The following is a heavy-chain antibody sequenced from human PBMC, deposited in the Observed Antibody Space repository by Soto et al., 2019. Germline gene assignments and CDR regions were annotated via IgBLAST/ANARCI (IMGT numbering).Heavy chain of an antibody. V-gene: IGHV4-39*01. D-gene: IGHD6-13*01. Sequence: QLQLQESGPGLVEPSETLSLTCTVSGVSISDTSYYWGWIRQPPGKGLEWIGTIYYSGSTYYSPSLKSRVTMSVYTSKNQFSLKLISVTAADTAVYYCARLYPQLDFDYWGQGTLVTVSS. CDR1: GVSISDTSYY. J-gene: IGHJ4*02. CDR2: IYYSGST. CDR3: ARLYPQLDFDY.